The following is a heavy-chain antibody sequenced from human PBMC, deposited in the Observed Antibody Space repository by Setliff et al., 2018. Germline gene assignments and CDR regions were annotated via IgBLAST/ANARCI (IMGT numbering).Heavy chain of an antibody. CDR3: RLWFEETSRDY. CDR1: GFTFSSYA. D-gene: IGHD3-10*01. J-gene: IGHJ4*02. CDR2: ISTSGVST. Sequence: PGGSLRLSCAVSGFTFSSYAMSWVRQAPGKGLEWVSGISTSGVSTYYADSVKGRFTISRDNSKNTLYLQMNSLRAEDTAVYYCRLWFEETSRDYWGQGTLVTVSS. V-gene: IGHV3-23*01.